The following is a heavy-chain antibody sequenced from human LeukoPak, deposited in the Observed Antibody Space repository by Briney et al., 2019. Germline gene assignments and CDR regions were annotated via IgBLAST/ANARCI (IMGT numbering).Heavy chain of an antibody. D-gene: IGHD3-3*01. CDR2: IIPIFGTA. Sequence: SVNVSCKASGGTFSSYAISWVRQATGQGLERMGGIIPIFGTANYAQKFQGRVTITTDESTSTAYMELSSLRSEDTAVYYCAYLPRTIFGVVTTNWGQGTLVTVSS. J-gene: IGHJ4*02. CDR3: AYLPRTIFGVVTTN. V-gene: IGHV1-69*05. CDR1: GGTFSSYA.